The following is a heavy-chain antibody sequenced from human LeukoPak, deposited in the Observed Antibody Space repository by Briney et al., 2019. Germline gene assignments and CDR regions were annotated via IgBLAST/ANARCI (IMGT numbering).Heavy chain of an antibody. CDR1: GGSISSGDYY. Sequence: PSETLSLSCTVSGGSISSGDYYWSWIRQHPGKGLEWIGYIYYSGSTYYNPSLKSRVTISVDASKDQFSLKLTSVTAADTAVYYCARHGSTVLVRDYFDYWGQGTLVTVSS. V-gene: IGHV4-30-4*08. D-gene: IGHD5-18*01. J-gene: IGHJ4*02. CDR2: IYYSGST. CDR3: ARHGSTVLVRDYFDY.